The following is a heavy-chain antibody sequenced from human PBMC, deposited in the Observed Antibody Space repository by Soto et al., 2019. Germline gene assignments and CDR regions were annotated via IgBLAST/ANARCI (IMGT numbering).Heavy chain of an antibody. J-gene: IGHJ4*02. CDR1: GYTFTGYY. Sequence: ASVKVSCKASGYTFTGYYIHWVRQAPGQGLEWMGWISAYNGNTNYAQKLQGRVTMTTDTSTSTAYMELRSLRSDDTAVYYCARAEQWLVQTGEYDYWGQGTLVTVSS. CDR2: ISAYNGNT. CDR3: ARAEQWLVQTGEYDY. D-gene: IGHD6-19*01. V-gene: IGHV1-18*04.